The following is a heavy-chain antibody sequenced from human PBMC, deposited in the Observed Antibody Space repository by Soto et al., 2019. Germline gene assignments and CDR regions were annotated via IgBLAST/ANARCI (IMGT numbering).Heavy chain of an antibody. Sequence: PGGSLRLSCAASGFTFSSYGMHWVRQAPGKGLEWVAVISYDGSNKYYADSVKGRFTISRDNSKNTLYLQMNSLRAEDTAVYYCAREGVRGMDVWGQGTTVTV. V-gene: IGHV3-30*03. D-gene: IGHD3-16*01. CDR2: ISYDGSNK. J-gene: IGHJ6*02. CDR1: GFTFSSYG. CDR3: AREGVRGMDV.